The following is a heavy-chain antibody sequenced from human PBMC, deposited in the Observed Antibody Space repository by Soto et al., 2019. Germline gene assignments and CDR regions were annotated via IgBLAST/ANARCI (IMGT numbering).Heavy chain of an antibody. Sequence: QVQHVQSGAEVKKPGDSVKVSCKASGYSFTGHYMHWVRRAPGRSPEWMGWVNLNTGGTDYAQEFQGRVTMTTATSIRTVYLEVTGLKFDDTAIYYCARDPSSFLGRVYGMDVWRQGTAVTVSS. J-gene: IGHJ6*02. CDR2: VNLNTGGT. CDR1: GYSFTGHY. CDR3: ARDPSSFLGRVYGMDV. V-gene: IGHV1-2*02.